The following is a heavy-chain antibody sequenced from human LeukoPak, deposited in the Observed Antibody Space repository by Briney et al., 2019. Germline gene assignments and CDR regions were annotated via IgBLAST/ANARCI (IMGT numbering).Heavy chain of an antibody. CDR3: ARGDDFWGSPADY. CDR2: IKQDGSEK. Sequence: GGSLRLSCAASGFTFSSYWMSWVRQAPGKGLEWVANIKQDGSEKYYADSVKGRFTISRDNAKNSLYLQMNSLRAEDTAVYYCARGDDFWGSPADYWGQGTLVTVSS. V-gene: IGHV3-7*01. CDR1: GFTFSSYW. D-gene: IGHD3-3*01. J-gene: IGHJ4*02.